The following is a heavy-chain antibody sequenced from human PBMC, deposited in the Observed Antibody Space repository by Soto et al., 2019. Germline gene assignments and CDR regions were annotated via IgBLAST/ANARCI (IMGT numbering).Heavy chain of an antibody. J-gene: IGHJ1*01. CDR1: GFSFPPAW. Sequence: EVQLVESDGGLVKPGGSLRLSCAPSGFSFPPAWVNWVRQAPGRGLEWVGRIYSGGATEYSAPVRVRFTISTDDSKSTLYLQMASLEIGDTALYFCIWQSHFGGAWRWGQGTPVTVSS. CDR3: IWQSHFGGAWR. D-gene: IGHD3-3*01. V-gene: IGHV3-15*07. CDR2: IYSGGAT.